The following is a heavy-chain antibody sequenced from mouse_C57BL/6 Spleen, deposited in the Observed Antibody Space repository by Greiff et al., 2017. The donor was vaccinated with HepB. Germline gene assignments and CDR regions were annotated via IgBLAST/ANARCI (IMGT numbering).Heavy chain of an antibody. V-gene: IGHV1-54*01. J-gene: IGHJ3*01. CDR2: INPGSGGT. CDR3: ARSPYSNPLFAY. Sequence: QVQLKESGAELVRPGTSVKVSCKASGYAFTNYLIEWVKQRPGQGLEWIGVINPGSGGTNYNEKFKGKATLTADKSSSTAYMQLSSLTSEDSAVYFCARSPYSNPLFAYWGQGTLVTVSA. D-gene: IGHD2-5*01. CDR1: GYAFTNYL.